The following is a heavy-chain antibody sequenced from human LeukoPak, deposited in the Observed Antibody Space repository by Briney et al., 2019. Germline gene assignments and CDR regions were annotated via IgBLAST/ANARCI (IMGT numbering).Heavy chain of an antibody. D-gene: IGHD3-9*01. CDR3: AERGYDILTGYQVDY. CDR2: IIPIFGTA. V-gene: IGHV1-69*13. Sequence: SVKVSCKASGGTFSSYAISWVRQAPGQGLEWMGGIIPIFGTANYAQKFQGRVTITADESTSTAYMELSSLSSEDTAVYYCAERGYDILTGYQVDYWGQGTLVTVSS. CDR1: GGTFSSYA. J-gene: IGHJ4*02.